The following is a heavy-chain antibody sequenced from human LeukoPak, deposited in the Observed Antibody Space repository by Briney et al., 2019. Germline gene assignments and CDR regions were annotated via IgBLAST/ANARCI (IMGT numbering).Heavy chain of an antibody. Sequence: GGSLRLSCAASGFTFSSYAMSWVRQAPGKGLEWVSAISGSGGSTYYADSVKGRFTISRDNSKNTLYLQMNSLRAEDTAVYYCAKCLLLYSGSYFEGHAFDIWGQGTMVTVSS. J-gene: IGHJ3*02. V-gene: IGHV3-23*01. CDR1: GFTFSSYA. CDR2: ISGSGGST. D-gene: IGHD1-26*01. CDR3: AKCLLLYSGSYFEGHAFDI.